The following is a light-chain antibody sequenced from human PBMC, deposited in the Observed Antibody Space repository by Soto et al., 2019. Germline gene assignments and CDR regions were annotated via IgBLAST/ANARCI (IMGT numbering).Light chain of an antibody. Sequence: EIVLTQSPATLSLSPGERATLSCRASQSVNSDLAWFQQKPGQAPRLLIYDASNWATGIPARFSGSGSETDFTLTISSLEPEDFAVYYCQQRENLITFGGGTKVEI. V-gene: IGKV3-11*01. CDR2: DAS. CDR1: QSVNSD. CDR3: QQRENLIT. J-gene: IGKJ4*01.